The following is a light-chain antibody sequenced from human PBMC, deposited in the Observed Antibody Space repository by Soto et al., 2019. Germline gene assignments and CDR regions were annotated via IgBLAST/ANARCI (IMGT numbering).Light chain of an antibody. CDR3: TSYTSSSTVV. CDR1: SSDVGGYNY. CDR2: DVS. Sequence: QSALTQPASVSGSPGQSITISCTGTSSDVGGYNYVSWYQQHPGKAPKLMIYDVSNRPSGVSNRFSGSKSGNTASLTISGPQAEDEADYYCTSYTSSSTVVFGGGTKPPVL. J-gene: IGLJ2*01. V-gene: IGLV2-14*01.